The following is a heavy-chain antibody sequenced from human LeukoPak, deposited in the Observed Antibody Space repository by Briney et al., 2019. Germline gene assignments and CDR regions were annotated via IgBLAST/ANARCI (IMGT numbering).Heavy chain of an antibody. CDR3: ARVALGYSYASGMDV. V-gene: IGHV3-30-3*01. CDR2: ISYDGSNK. CDR1: GFTFSSYA. D-gene: IGHD5-18*01. J-gene: IGHJ6*02. Sequence: GGSLRLSCAASGFTFSSYAMHWVRQAPGKGLEWVAVISYDGSNKYYADSVKGRFTISRDNSKNTLYLQMNSLRAEDTAVYYCARVALGYSYASGMDVWGQGTTVTVSS.